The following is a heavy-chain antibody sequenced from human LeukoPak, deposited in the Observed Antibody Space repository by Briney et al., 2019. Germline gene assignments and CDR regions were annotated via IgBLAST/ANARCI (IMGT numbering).Heavy chain of an antibody. Sequence: GGSLRLSCAASGFTFSDYYMSWIRQAPVKGLEWVSYISPSGGTIYYADSVQGRFTISRDNAKNSLYLQMNTLRAEDTAVYYCARDPYSGAYGDTYYYFMDVWGKGTTVTISS. D-gene: IGHD1-26*01. V-gene: IGHV3-11*04. CDR3: ARDPYSGAYGDTYYYFMDV. CDR2: ISPSGGTI. CDR1: GFTFSDYY. J-gene: IGHJ6*03.